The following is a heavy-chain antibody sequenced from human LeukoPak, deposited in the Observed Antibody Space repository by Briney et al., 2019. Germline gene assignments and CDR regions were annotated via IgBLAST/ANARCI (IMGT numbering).Heavy chain of an antibody. D-gene: IGHD2/OR15-2a*01. CDR1: GFSVSDSY. J-gene: IGHJ6*03. CDR3: ARGENYYFHTDV. Sequence: GGSLRLSCAASGFSVSDSYMSWVRQAPGKGLEWVSILYSGGDTYYSASVRGRFTISRDNSKNTLYLQMNTLSAADTAVYFCARGENYYFHTDVWGKGATVTVPS. CDR2: LYSGGDT. V-gene: IGHV3-66*02.